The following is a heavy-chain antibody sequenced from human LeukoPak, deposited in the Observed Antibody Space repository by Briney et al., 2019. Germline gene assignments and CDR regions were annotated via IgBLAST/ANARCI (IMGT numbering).Heavy chain of an antibody. CDR3: ARAYSSSWYRGGQNWFDP. D-gene: IGHD6-13*01. CDR2: INPNSGGT. CDR1: GYTFTCYY. V-gene: IGHV1-2*02. J-gene: IGHJ5*02. Sequence: ASVKVSCKASGYTFTCYYMHWVRQAPGQGLEWMGWINPNSGGTNYAQKFQGRVTMTRDTSISTAYMELSRLRSDDTAVYYCARAYSSSWYRGGQNWFDPWGQGTLVTVSS.